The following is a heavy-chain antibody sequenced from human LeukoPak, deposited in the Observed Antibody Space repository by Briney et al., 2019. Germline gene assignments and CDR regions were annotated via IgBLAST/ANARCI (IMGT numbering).Heavy chain of an antibody. V-gene: IGHV4-4*07. CDR2: ISPSGTI. J-gene: IGHJ4*02. CDR1: GGYTGSHY. Sequence: PSETLSLNCTVSGGYTGSHYWSWIRQPAGKGLEWIGRISPSGTIHYNPSLGSRVTMSVDTSKNYFSLRLSSVIAADTAVYYCARGGAAAGAFFDYWGQGTLVTVSS. CDR3: ARGGAAAGAFFDY. D-gene: IGHD6-13*01.